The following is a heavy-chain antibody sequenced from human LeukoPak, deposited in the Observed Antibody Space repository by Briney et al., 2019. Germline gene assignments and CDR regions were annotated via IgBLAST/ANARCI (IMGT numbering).Heavy chain of an antibody. J-gene: IGHJ4*02. D-gene: IGHD3-10*01. CDR2: IYYSGST. CDR1: GGSISSYY. V-gene: IGHV4-59*08. Sequence: SETLSFTCTVSGGSISSYYWSWIRQPPGKGLEWIGYIYYSGSTNYNPSLKSRVTISVDTSKNQFSLKLSSVTAVDTAVYYCARHFGSGSYYRRGFDYWGQGTLVTVSS. CDR3: ARHFGSGSYYRRGFDY.